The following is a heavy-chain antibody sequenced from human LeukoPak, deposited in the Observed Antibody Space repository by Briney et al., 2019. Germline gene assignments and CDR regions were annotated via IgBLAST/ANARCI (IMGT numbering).Heavy chain of an antibody. CDR3: VQTTGWPGFDY. V-gene: IGHV4-4*09. Sequence: PSETLSLTCTTSGVSTSRFYWSWVRQPPGKGLEWIGNIYNGVPTFFNPSLKSRVTISVDTSRRQFSLELASVTAADTAVYYCVQTTGWPGFDYWGQGILATVSS. J-gene: IGHJ4*02. D-gene: IGHD6-19*01. CDR2: IYNGVPT. CDR1: GVSTSRFY.